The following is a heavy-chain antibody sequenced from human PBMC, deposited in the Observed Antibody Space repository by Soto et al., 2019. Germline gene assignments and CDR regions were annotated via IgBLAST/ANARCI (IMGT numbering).Heavy chain of an antibody. CDR1: GGSISSGAYY. CDR2: IYYSGST. D-gene: IGHD2-15*01. J-gene: IGHJ4*02. CDR3: AESTRGSYFDY. V-gene: IGHV4-30-4*01. Sequence: QVQLQESCPGLVKPSQTLSLTCTVSGGSISSGAYYWSWIRQPPGKGLAWIGYIYYSGSTYYNPSLKSRVTISVDTSKNQFSLQLSSVTAADTAVYYWAESTRGSYFDYWGQGTLVTVAS.